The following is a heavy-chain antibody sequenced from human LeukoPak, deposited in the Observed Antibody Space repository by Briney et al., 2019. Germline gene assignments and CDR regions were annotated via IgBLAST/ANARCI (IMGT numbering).Heavy chain of an antibody. Sequence: PETLSLTCAVYRGSFTGYYWSWIRQPPGKGLEWIWEINHSGSTNYNPSLKSRVTISVDKSKNQFSLKLSSVTAADTAVYYCARHPDDKLWFGQTGFAVDIWGQGTMVTVSS. D-gene: IGHD3-10*01. CDR3: ARHPDDKLWFGQTGFAVDI. CDR2: INHSGST. CDR1: RGSFTGYY. J-gene: IGHJ3*02. V-gene: IGHV4-34*01.